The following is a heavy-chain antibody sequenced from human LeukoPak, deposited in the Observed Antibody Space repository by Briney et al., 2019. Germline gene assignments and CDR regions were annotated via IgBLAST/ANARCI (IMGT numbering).Heavy chain of an antibody. CDR1: GFIFRSYE. D-gene: IGHD3-10*01. V-gene: IGHV3-48*03. CDR3: ASITMVRGVISDDAFDI. CDR2: ISSSGSTI. Sequence: GGSLRLSCAASGFIFRSYEMNWVRQAPGKGLEWVSYISSSGSTIYYADSVKGRFTLSRDNAKNSLYLQMNSLRAEDTAVYYCASITMVRGVISDDAFDIWGQGTMVTVSS. J-gene: IGHJ3*02.